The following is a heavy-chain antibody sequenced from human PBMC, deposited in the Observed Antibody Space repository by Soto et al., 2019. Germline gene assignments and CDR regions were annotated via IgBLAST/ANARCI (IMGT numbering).Heavy chain of an antibody. CDR3: SSVSCSSTSCYHHYYYMDV. V-gene: IGHV4-34*01. D-gene: IGHD2-2*01. Sequence: SETLSLTCAVYGGSFSGYYWSWIRQPPGKGLEWIGEINHSGSTNYNPSLKRGGTISVDTSKTQFSLKLSSVTAADTAVYYCSSVSCSSTSCYHHYYYMDVWGKGTTVTVSS. CDR2: INHSGST. J-gene: IGHJ6*03. CDR1: GGSFSGYY.